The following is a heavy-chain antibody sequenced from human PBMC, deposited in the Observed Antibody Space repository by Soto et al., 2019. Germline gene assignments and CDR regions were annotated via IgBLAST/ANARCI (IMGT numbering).Heavy chain of an antibody. Sequence: SETLSLTCTVAGDAISSGARSWSWIRQPPGRGLEWIGSIHHSGTTYYNPSLISRISISLATSQNQFSLTLRSVTAADTAVYWCSGAPNLYYLECWGQGPLVPVSS. CDR3: SGAPNLYYLEC. V-gene: IGHV4-31*03. CDR2: IHHSGTT. J-gene: IGHJ4*02. CDR1: GDAISSGARS.